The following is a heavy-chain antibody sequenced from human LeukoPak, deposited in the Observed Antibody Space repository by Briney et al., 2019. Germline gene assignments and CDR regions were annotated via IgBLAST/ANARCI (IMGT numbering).Heavy chain of an antibody. V-gene: IGHV4-34*01. Sequence: PSETLSLTCAVYGGSFSGYYWSWIRQPPGKGLEWIGEINHSGSTNYNPSLKSRVTISVGTHKNQFSLKLSSVTAADTAVYYCARTSLTHIKAVAGTVPDAFDIWGQGTMVTVSS. CDR1: GGSFSGYY. CDR3: ARTSLTHIKAVAGTVPDAFDI. J-gene: IGHJ3*02. D-gene: IGHD6-19*01. CDR2: INHSGST.